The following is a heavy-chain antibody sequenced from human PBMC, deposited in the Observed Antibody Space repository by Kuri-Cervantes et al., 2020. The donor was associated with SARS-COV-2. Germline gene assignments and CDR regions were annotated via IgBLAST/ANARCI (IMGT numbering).Heavy chain of an antibody. CDR2: IIPIFGTA. Sequence: SVKVSCKASGGTFSSYAISWVRQAPGQGLEWMGGIIPIFGTANYAQKFQGRVTTTTDESTSTAYMELSSLRSEDTAVYYCAIRVEKGVGDYYYYYYMDVWGKGTTVTVSS. V-gene: IGHV1-69*05. CDR3: AIRVEKGVGDYYYYYYMDV. CDR1: GGTFSSYA. J-gene: IGHJ6*03. D-gene: IGHD3-10*01.